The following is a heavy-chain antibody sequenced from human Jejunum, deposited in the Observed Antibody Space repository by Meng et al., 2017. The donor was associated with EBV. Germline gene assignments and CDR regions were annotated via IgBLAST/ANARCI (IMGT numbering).Heavy chain of an antibody. J-gene: IGHJ5*02. CDR2: INSDGSGT. Sequence: EVQLVESGGGFLQPGGYLRLSCAASGFNFSIYWMHWVRQAPGKGLVWVSHINSDGSGTTYADSVKGRFTISRDNAKNTVYLQMNSLRAEDTAVYYCARGDGPHFSWGQGTLVTVSS. D-gene: IGHD5-24*01. V-gene: IGHV3-74*01. CDR3: ARGDGPHFS. CDR1: GFNFSIYW.